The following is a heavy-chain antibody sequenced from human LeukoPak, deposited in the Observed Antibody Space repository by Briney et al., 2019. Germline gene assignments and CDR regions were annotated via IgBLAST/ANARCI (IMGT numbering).Heavy chain of an antibody. J-gene: IGHJ3*02. CDR1: GFTFSDYY. V-gene: IGHV3-11*04. Sequence: GGSLRLSCAASGFTFSDYYMSWIRQAPGKGLEWVSYISSSGSTIYYADSVKGRFTMSRDNSKNTLYLQMNSLRAEDTAVYYCARDRKYYDFWSGYYTDAFDIWGQGTMVTVSS. CDR2: ISSSGSTI. D-gene: IGHD3-3*01. CDR3: ARDRKYYDFWSGYYTDAFDI.